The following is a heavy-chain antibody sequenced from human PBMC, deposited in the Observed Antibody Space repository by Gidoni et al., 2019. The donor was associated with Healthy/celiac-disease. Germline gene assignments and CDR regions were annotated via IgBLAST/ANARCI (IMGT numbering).Heavy chain of an antibody. V-gene: IGHV3-23*01. J-gene: IGHJ6*02. CDR1: GSPFSSYV. Sequence: EVQLLESGGGLVQPGGSLKLSCAASGSPFSSYVMRWVRQPPGKGREWVSSISVSGGSTYYANSVKGRFTISRDNSKNTRYMQRNSLRAEDTAVYYWAKDGGAAAVAVYYYYGMDVWGQGTTVTVSS. CDR2: ISVSGGST. CDR3: AKDGGAAAVAVYYYYGMDV. D-gene: IGHD6-13*01.